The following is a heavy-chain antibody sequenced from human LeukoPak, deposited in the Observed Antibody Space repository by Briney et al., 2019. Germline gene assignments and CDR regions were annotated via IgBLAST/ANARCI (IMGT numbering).Heavy chain of an antibody. CDR3: VRVLSGSWDWFDP. CDR1: GFTVSSNY. D-gene: IGHD3-22*01. Sequence: PGGSLRLSCAASGFTVSSNYMSWVRQAPGKGLEWVSVIYSGGSTYYADSVKGRFTISRDNAKNTVYLQMNSLRAEDTVLYHCVRVLSGSWDWFDPWGQGTLVTVSS. CDR2: IYSGGST. J-gene: IGHJ5*02. V-gene: IGHV3-53*01.